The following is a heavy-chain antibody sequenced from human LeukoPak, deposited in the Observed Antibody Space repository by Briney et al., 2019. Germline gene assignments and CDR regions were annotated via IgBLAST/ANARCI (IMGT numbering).Heavy chain of an antibody. Sequence: PGGSLRLSCTASGFNFRTSWMSWVRQSPAKGLEFLANIKYDGTVKNYVDSVKGRFTISRDNPRNSLYLQMDSLRAEDTAVYYCARDPDSSSFDYGGQGALGTVSS. D-gene: IGHD6-13*01. CDR2: IKYDGTVK. CDR1: GFNFRTSW. J-gene: IGHJ4*02. V-gene: IGHV3-7*01. CDR3: ARDPDSSSFDY.